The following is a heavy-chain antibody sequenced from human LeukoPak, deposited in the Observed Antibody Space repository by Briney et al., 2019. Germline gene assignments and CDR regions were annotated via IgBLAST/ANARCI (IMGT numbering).Heavy chain of an antibody. Sequence: SETLSLTCAVYGGSFSGYYWSWIRQPPGKGLEWIGEINHSGSTNYNPSLKSRVTISVDTSKNQFSLKLSSVTAADTAVYYCARQSSGWYLRTYYFDYWGQGTLVTVSS. D-gene: IGHD6-13*01. J-gene: IGHJ4*02. CDR1: GGSFSGYY. CDR3: ARQSSGWYLRTYYFDY. V-gene: IGHV4-34*01. CDR2: INHSGST.